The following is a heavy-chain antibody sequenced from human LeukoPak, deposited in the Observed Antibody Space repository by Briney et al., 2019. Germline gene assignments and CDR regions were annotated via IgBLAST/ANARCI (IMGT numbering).Heavy chain of an antibody. CDR3: AKERSSSFDY. Sequence: GGSLRLSCAASGFTFDDYAMHWVRQAPGKGLEWVSGISWNSGSIGYADSVKGRFTISRDNAKDSLYLQMNSLRAEDTALYYCAKERSSSFDYWGQGTLVTVSS. CDR1: GFTFDDYA. V-gene: IGHV3-9*01. J-gene: IGHJ4*02. CDR2: ISWNSGSI. D-gene: IGHD6-6*01.